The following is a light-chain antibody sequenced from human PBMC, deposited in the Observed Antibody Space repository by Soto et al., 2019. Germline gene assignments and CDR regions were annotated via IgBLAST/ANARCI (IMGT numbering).Light chain of an antibody. Sequence: EIVLTQSPGTLSLSPEERATLSCRASQSVSSTYLAWFQQKPGQAPRLLIYGASSRATGIPDRFSGSGSGTDFTLTISRVEPEDFAVYYCQQRSNWPITFGQGTRLEIK. V-gene: IGKV3D-20*02. CDR3: QQRSNWPIT. CDR1: QSVSSTY. CDR2: GAS. J-gene: IGKJ5*01.